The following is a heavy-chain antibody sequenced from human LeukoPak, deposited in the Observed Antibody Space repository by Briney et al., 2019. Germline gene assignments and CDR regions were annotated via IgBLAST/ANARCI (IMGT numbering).Heavy chain of an antibody. CDR3: TRHGHSGYDVDY. V-gene: IGHV3-73*01. CDR1: GFTFSGSA. D-gene: IGHD5-12*01. CDR2: IRSKANSYAT. Sequence: GGSLKLSCAASGFTFSGSAMRWVRQASGKGLEWVGRIRSKANSYATAYAASVKGRFTISRDDSKNTAYLQMNSLKTEDTAVYYCTRHGHSGYDVDYWGQGTLVTVSS. J-gene: IGHJ4*02.